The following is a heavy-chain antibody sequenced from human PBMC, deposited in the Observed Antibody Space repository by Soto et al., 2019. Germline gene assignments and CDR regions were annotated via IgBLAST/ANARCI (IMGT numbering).Heavy chain of an antibody. J-gene: IGHJ4*02. Sequence: PSETLSLTCTVSGGSISSYYWSWIRQLPGKGLEWIGYIYYSGSTNYNPSLKSRVTISVDTSKDQFSLKLSSVTAADTAVYYCARVGGSGSYYYFDYWGQATLVTVSS. CDR2: IYYSGST. CDR3: ARVGGSGSYYYFDY. D-gene: IGHD3-10*01. V-gene: IGHV4-59*01. CDR1: GGSISSYY.